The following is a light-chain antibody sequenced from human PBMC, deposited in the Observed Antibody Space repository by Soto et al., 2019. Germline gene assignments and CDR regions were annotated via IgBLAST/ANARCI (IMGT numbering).Light chain of an antibody. J-gene: IGLJ2*01. CDR3: CSYAGSSTFVV. Sequence: LTQPASLSGFPGQSITISCTGTSSDVGSYNLVSWYQQHPGKAPKLMIYEVSKRPSGVSNRFSGSKSGNTASLTISGLQAEDEADYHCCSYAGSSTFVVFGGGTKVTVL. CDR1: SSDVGSYNL. V-gene: IGLV2-23*02. CDR2: EVS.